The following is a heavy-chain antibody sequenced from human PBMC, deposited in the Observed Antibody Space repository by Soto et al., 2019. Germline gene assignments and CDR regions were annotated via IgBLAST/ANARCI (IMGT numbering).Heavy chain of an antibody. CDR1: GFTVSSNY. Sequence: GSLLLSCSASGFTVSSNYMSGVRQAPGKGLEWVSVIYSGGSTYYADSVKGRFTISRDNSKNTLYLQMNSLRAEDTAVYYCARDDGYDAFDIWGQGTMVTV. J-gene: IGHJ3*02. D-gene: IGHD5-18*01. CDR2: IYSGGST. CDR3: ARDDGYDAFDI. V-gene: IGHV3-53*01.